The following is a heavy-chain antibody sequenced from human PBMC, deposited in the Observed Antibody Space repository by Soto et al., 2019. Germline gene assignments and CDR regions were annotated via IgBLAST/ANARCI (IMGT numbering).Heavy chain of an antibody. Sequence: EVQLVESGGGLVQPGGSLRLSCAASGFTFSSYDMHWVRQATGKGLEWVSSIGTAGDTYYPGSVKGRFTISRENAKNSLYLQMNTLRAGDTAVHYCARVGRLRFFDYWGQGTLVTVSS. CDR3: ARVGRLRFFDY. V-gene: IGHV3-13*04. CDR2: IGTAGDT. CDR1: GFTFSSYD. J-gene: IGHJ4*02. D-gene: IGHD5-12*01.